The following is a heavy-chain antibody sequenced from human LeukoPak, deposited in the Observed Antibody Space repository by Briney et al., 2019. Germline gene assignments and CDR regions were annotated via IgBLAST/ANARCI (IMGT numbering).Heavy chain of an antibody. V-gene: IGHV3-30*04. CDR2: ISYDGSNK. J-gene: IGHJ6*04. Sequence: GRSLRLSCAASGFTFSSYAMHWVRQAPGKGLEWVAVISYDGSNKYYADSVKGRFTISRDNSKNTLYLQMNSLRAEDTAVYYCAREDAPYCSSTSCYYYYGMDVWGKGITVTVSS. CDR1: GFTFSSYA. D-gene: IGHD2-2*01. CDR3: AREDAPYCSSTSCYYYYGMDV.